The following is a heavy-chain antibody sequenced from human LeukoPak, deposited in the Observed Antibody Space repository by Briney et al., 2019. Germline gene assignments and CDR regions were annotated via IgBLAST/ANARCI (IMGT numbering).Heavy chain of an antibody. CDR3: ARVLFDGSGSYIDY. V-gene: IGHV1-2*06. CDR1: GYTFTGYY. J-gene: IGHJ4*02. Sequence: GSSVKVSCKASGYTFTGYYMHWVRQAPGQGLEWMGRINPNSGGTNYAQKFQGRVTMTRDTSISTAYMELSRLRSDDTAVYYCARVLFDGSGSYIDYLGQGTLVTVSS. D-gene: IGHD3-10*01. CDR2: INPNSGGT.